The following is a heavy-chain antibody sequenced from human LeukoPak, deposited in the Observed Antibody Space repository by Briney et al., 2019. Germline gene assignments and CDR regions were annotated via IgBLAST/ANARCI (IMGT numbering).Heavy chain of an antibody. J-gene: IGHJ4*02. V-gene: IGHV3-48*01. CDR3: ARDFHRRLYDSSAYHPY. D-gene: IGHD3-22*01. CDR1: GFTFSSYS. Sequence: GGSLRLSCAASGFTFSSYSMNWVRQAPGKGLEWVSYISSSSSTIYYADSVKGRFTISRDNAKNSLYLQMNSLRAEDTAVYYCARDFHRRLYDSSAYHPYWGQGNLVTVSS. CDR2: ISSSSSTI.